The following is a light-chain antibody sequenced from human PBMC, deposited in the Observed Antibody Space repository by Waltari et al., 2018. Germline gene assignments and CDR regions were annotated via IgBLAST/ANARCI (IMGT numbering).Light chain of an antibody. V-gene: IGKV3-20*01. CDR2: DAS. CDR1: QSVSRAV. Sequence: EIVLTQSPGTLSLSPGETATLSCRASQSVSRAVVWYHQKPGQAPRLLIYDASRRAPGIPDRFSGSGSGTDFSLTISMVEPEDVAVYYCQKYERLPATFGQGTKVEIK. CDR3: QKYERLPAT. J-gene: IGKJ1*01.